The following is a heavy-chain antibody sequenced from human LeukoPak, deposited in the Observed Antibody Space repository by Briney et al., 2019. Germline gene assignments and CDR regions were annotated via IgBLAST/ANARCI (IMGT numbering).Heavy chain of an antibody. CDR3: ARVVGATYDAFDI. CDR2: IYTSGST. D-gene: IGHD1-26*01. Sequence: PSETLSHTCTVSGASLISYYWSCIRQPAGKGLEWIGRIYTSGSTNYNPSLQSRVTMPVDKSKNQFSLKLSSVTAADTGVYYCARVVGATYDAFDIWGQGTMVTVSS. CDR1: GASLISYY. J-gene: IGHJ3*02. V-gene: IGHV4-4*07.